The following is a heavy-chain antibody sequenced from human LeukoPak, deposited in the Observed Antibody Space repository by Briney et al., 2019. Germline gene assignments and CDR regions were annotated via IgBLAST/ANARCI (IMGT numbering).Heavy chain of an antibody. Sequence: PGGSLRLSCAASGFTFSSYTMNWVRQAPGKGLEWVGRIKSKANGETIDYAAPVKGRFIISRDDSKNSFYLQMNSLKTEDTALYYCSTGGYYFDYWGQGTPVTVSS. CDR3: STGGYYFDY. CDR1: GFTFSSYT. V-gene: IGHV3-15*07. CDR2: IKSKANGETI. D-gene: IGHD1-14*01. J-gene: IGHJ4*02.